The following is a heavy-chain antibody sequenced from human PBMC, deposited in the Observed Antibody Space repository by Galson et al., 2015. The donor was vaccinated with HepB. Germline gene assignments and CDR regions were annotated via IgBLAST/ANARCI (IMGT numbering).Heavy chain of an antibody. CDR3: ARDPYDSGGYAAFDI. V-gene: IGHV3-7*01. Sequence: SLRLSCAASGFTFSRYWMTWVRQAPGKELEWVANINPDGSGMEYVDSVKGRFTVSRDNAKNSLYLQMNSLRVEDTAVYYCARDPYDSGGYAAFDIWGQGTAVTVSS. J-gene: IGHJ3*02. CDR1: GFTFSRYW. CDR2: INPDGSGM. D-gene: IGHD3-22*01.